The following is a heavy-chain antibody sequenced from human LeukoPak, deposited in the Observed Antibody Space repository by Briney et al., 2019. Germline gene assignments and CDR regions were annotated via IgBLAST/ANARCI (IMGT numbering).Heavy chain of an antibody. J-gene: IGHJ4*02. CDR3: ARDPDYDILTGYYRTGGYFDY. V-gene: IGHV3-48*04. CDR1: GFTFSSYS. CDR2: ISSSSSTI. D-gene: IGHD3-9*01. Sequence: GGSLRLSCAASGFTFSSYSMNWVRQAPGKGLDWVSYISSSSSTIYYADSVKGRFTISRDNAKNSLYLQMNSLRAEDTAVYYCARDPDYDILTGYYRTGGYFDYWGQGTLVTVSS.